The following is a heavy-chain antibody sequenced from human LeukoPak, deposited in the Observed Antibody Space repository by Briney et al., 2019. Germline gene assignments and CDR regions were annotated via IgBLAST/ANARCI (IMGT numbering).Heavy chain of an antibody. Sequence: GGSLRLSCAASGLPSSSYRMHWVRQAPGKGLVWFSRINSDGSSTSYADSVKGRFTISRDNAKNTLYLQINSLRAEDTAVYYCAKEGDYYNSIVPNYWGQGAMVTVSS. CDR3: AKEGDYYNSIVPNY. CDR1: GLPSSSYR. J-gene: IGHJ4*02. D-gene: IGHD3-22*01. V-gene: IGHV3-74*01. CDR2: INSDGSST.